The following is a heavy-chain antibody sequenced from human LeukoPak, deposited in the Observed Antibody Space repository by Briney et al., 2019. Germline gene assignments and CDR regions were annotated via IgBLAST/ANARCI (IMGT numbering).Heavy chain of an antibody. Sequence: KASETLFLTCTVSGGSISSSSYYWRWIRQPPGKGLEWTGSIYYSGSTYYNPSLKSRVTISVDTSKNQFSLKLSTVTAADTAVYYCARLGLNTAMVPVRCLWGQGTLVTVTS. J-gene: IGHJ4*02. CDR2: IYYSGST. CDR1: GGSISSSSYY. V-gene: IGHV4-39*01. D-gene: IGHD5-18*01. CDR3: ARLGLNTAMVPVRCL.